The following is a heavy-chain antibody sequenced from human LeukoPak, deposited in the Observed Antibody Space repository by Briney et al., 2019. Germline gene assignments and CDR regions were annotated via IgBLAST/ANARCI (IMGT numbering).Heavy chain of an antibody. V-gene: IGHV1-69*04. J-gene: IGHJ5*02. D-gene: IGHD1-14*01. CDR2: IIPILGIA. Sequence: ASVRVSCKASGGTFSSYAISWVRQAPGQGLEWMGRIIPILGIANYAQKFQGRVTITADKSTSTAYMELSSLRSEDTAVYFCATIPLFNPDQDNWFDPWGRGTPVIVSS. CDR1: GGTFSSYA. CDR3: ATIPLFNPDQDNWFDP.